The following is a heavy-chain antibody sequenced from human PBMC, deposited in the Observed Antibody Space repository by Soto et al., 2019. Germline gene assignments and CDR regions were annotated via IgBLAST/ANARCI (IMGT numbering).Heavy chain of an antibody. CDR2: ISGSGGST. CDR3: AKRRPVDY. V-gene: IGHV3-23*01. CDR1: RFTFCRYA. J-gene: IGHJ4*02. Sequence: RLPCAPSRFTFCRYAMSWVRQAPGKGLEWVSAISGSGGSTYYADSVKGRFTISRDNSKNTLYLQMNSLRAEDTAVYYCAKRRPVDYWGQGTLVTVSS. D-gene: IGHD4-4*01.